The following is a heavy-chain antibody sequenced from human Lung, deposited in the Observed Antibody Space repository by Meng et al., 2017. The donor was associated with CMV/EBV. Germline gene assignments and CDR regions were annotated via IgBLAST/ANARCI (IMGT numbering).Heavy chain of an antibody. D-gene: IGHD2-2*02. CDR3: ARAGLGYCSVTSCYNDY. J-gene: IGHJ4*02. CDR2: IREDGSSK. V-gene: IGHV3-7*01. CDR1: GFTFSTSW. Sequence: GXXRLSXAASGFTFSTSWMTWVRQAPGKGLEWVANIREDGSSKYYADPVKGRFTISRDNAKNSLFLQMSSLRAEDTAMYYCARAGLGYCSVTSCYNDYWGQGXLVTVSS.